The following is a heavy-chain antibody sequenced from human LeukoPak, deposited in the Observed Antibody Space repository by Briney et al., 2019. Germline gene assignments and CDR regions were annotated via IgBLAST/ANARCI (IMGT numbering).Heavy chain of an antibody. Sequence: GGSLRLSCAASGFTFSSYGMHWVRQAPGKGLEWVAFIRYDGSNKYYADSVKGRFTISRDNSTNTLYLQMNSLRAEDTAVYYCAKDPRWSDGYCGHGTLVTVSS. J-gene: IGHJ4*01. CDR2: IRYDGSNK. D-gene: IGHD4-23*01. CDR1: GFTFSSYG. V-gene: IGHV3-30*02. CDR3: AKDPRWSDGY.